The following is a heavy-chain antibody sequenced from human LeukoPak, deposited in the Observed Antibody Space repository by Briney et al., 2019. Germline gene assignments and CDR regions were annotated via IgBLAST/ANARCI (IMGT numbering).Heavy chain of an antibody. CDR3: AGVEMATIVGYYYYYYMDV. V-gene: IGHV4-39*07. CDR2: ISYSGNT. J-gene: IGHJ6*03. Sequence: SETLSLTCTVSGGSISSSTYYWGWIRQPPGKGLEWIASISYSGNTQYNPSLKSRVTISVDTSKNQFSLKLSSVTAADTAVYYCAGVEMATIVGYYYYYYMDVWGKGTTVTISS. CDR1: GGSISSSTYY. D-gene: IGHD5-24*01.